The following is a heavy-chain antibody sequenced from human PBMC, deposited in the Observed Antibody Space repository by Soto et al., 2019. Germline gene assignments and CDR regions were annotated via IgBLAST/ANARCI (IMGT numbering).Heavy chain of an antibody. D-gene: IGHD7-27*01. J-gene: IGHJ3*02. V-gene: IGHV4-31*03. CDR2: IYYSGST. CDR1: GGSISSGGYY. Sequence: SETLSLTCTVSGGSISSGGYYWSWIRQHPGKGLEWIGYIYYSGSTYYNPSLKSRVTISVDTSKNQFSLKLSSVTAADTAVYYCQSPRTWGSAFDIWGQGTMVTVSS. CDR3: QSPRTWGSAFDI.